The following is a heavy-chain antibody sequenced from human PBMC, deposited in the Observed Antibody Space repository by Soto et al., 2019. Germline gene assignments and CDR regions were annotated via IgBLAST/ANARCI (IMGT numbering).Heavy chain of an antibody. CDR1: GDSISSNY. CDR2: IYYSGNP. V-gene: IGHV4-59*08. D-gene: IGHD2-21*01. Sequence: PSETLSLTCTVSGDSISSNYWSWIRQPPGKGLEWIGYIYYSGNPTYNPSFKSRVTMSVDRSKNQFSLRLSSLTAADTAVYYCGRNSPLIENDYHGMAVWGQGTTVTVSS. J-gene: IGHJ6*02. CDR3: GRNSPLIENDYHGMAV.